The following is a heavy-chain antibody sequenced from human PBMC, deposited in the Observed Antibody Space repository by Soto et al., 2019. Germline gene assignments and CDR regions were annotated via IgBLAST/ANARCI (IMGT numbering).Heavy chain of an antibody. CDR3: ARELGAPDYYDSSGSYYFDY. Sequence: GASVKVSCKASGYTFTGYYMHWVRQAPGQGLEWMGWINPNSGGTNYAQKFQGWVTMTRDTSISTAYMELSRLRSDDTAVYYCARELGAPDYYDSSGSYYFDYWGQGTLVTVSS. J-gene: IGHJ4*02. D-gene: IGHD3-22*01. CDR2: INPNSGGT. CDR1: GYTFTGYY. V-gene: IGHV1-2*04.